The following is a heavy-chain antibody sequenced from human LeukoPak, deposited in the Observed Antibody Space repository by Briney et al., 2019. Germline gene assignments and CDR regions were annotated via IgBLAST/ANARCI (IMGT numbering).Heavy chain of an antibody. CDR3: ARDFDSAWLRPLGVDY. CDR1: GFTFSSYG. D-gene: IGHD5-12*01. J-gene: IGHJ4*02. V-gene: IGHV3-30*03. Sequence: GRSLRLSCAASGFTFSSYGKHWVRQAPGKGLEWVAVISYDGSNKYYADSVKGRFTISRDNSKNTLYLQMNSLRPEDTAVYYCARDFDSAWLRPLGVDYWGQGTLVTVSS. CDR2: ISYDGSNK.